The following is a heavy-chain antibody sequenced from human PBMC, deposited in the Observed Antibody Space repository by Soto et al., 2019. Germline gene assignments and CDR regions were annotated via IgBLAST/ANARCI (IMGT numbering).Heavy chain of an antibody. CDR3: ARDPISGRQLVLGYFQH. D-gene: IGHD6-13*01. V-gene: IGHV1-2*02. CDR1: GYTFTGYY. CDR2: INPNSGGT. Sequence: ASVKVSCKASGYTFTGYYMHWVRQAPGQGLEWMGWINPNSGGTNYAQKFQGRVTMTRDTSISTAYMELSRLRSDDTAVYYCARDPISGRQLVLGYFQHWGQGTLVTAPQ. J-gene: IGHJ1*01.